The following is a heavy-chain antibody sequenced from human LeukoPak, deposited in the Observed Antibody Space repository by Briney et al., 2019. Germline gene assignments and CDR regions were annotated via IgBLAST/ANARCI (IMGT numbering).Heavy chain of an antibody. CDR2: ISGSGGST. CDR3: AKANITSWYFVRYFHH. CDR1: GFTFSSYA. D-gene: IGHD6-13*01. J-gene: IGHJ1*01. Sequence: PGGSLRLSCAASGFTFSSYAMSWVRQAPGKGLEWVSGISGSGGSTYYADSVKGRFTISRDNSKNTLYLQMNSLRAEDTAVYYCAKANITSWYFVRYFHHWGQGTLITVSS. V-gene: IGHV3-23*01.